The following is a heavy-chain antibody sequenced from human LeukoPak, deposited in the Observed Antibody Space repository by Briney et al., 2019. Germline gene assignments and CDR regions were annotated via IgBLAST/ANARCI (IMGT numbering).Heavy chain of an antibody. D-gene: IGHD1-1*01. V-gene: IGHV3-66*01. Sequence: GGSLRLSCAASGFSVITNYMSWVRRAPGEGLEWVSVISRGTNTYYADSVKGRFTISRDSFTNTVYLQMDSLRAEDTAVYFCVKEAPGTTIYYWGQGTLVTVSS. CDR1: GFSVITNY. CDR2: ISRGTNT. J-gene: IGHJ4*02. CDR3: VKEAPGTTIYY.